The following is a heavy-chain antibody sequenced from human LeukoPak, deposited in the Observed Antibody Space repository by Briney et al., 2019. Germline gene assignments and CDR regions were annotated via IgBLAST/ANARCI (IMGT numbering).Heavy chain of an antibody. D-gene: IGHD2-8*02. CDR1: GFTFSNHA. CDR3: AKDVWWSVS. J-gene: IGHJ5*02. CDR2: ISADAVDT. Sequence: PGGSLRLSCVASGFTFSNHAMNWVRQAPGKGLEWVSAISADAVDTFYAPSVKGRFTISRDNSKNTLYLQINSLRAEDTAIYYCAKDVWWSVSWGQGTLVTVSS. V-gene: IGHV3-23*01.